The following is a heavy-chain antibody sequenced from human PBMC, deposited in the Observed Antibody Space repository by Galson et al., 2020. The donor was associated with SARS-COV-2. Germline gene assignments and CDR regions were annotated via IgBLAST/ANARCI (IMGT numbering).Heavy chain of an antibody. V-gene: IGHV3-15*01. CDR2: IKSKTDGGTT. CDR3: TTDLSRELWSGYLEHDAFDI. D-gene: IGHD3-3*01. J-gene: IGHJ3*02. Sequence: GESLKISCAASGFTFSNAWMSWVRQAPGKGLEWVGRIKSKTDGGTTDYAAPVKGRFTISRDDSKHTLYLQMNSLKTEDTAVYYCTTDLSRELWSGYLEHDAFDIWGQGTRVTVSS. CDR1: GFTFSNAW.